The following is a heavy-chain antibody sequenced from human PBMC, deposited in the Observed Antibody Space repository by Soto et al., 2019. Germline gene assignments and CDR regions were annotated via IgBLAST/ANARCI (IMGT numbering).Heavy chain of an antibody. Sequence: EVHLLESGGDLVQPGGSLRLSCAASGFTFGDYAMSWVRQGPGKGLEWVSIISGGGVIAYYADSVKGRFTISRDNSKNTLYLQMCSLRAEDTAIYYCANAVAGYNWYFDLWGRGTLVTVSS. CDR2: ISGGGVIA. V-gene: IGHV3-23*01. CDR1: GFTFGDYA. CDR3: ANAVAGYNWYFDL. J-gene: IGHJ2*01. D-gene: IGHD6-19*01.